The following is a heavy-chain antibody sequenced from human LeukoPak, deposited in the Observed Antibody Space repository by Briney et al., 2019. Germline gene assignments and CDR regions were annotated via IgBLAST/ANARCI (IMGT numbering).Heavy chain of an antibody. CDR1: GGSFGSFY. D-gene: IGHD3-10*01. V-gene: IGHV4-34*01. CDR2: ITPSGST. Sequence: SETLSLTCTLSGGSFGSFYWTWIRQPPGKGLEWIGEITPSGSTSYIPSLKSRLTISIDTSQDQFSLRLTSMNAADTAVYYCARISSSGSLDYWGQGTLVTVSS. J-gene: IGHJ4*02. CDR3: ARISSSGSLDY.